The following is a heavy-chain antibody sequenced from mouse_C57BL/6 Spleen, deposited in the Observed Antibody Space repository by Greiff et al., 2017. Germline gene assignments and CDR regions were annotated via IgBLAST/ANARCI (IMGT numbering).Heavy chain of an antibody. CDR3: ARSLITTVAYFDY. J-gene: IGHJ2*01. Sequence: VQLQQSGAELAKPGASVKLSCKASGYTFTSYWMHWVKQRPGQGLEWIGYINPSSGYTKYNQKFKDKATLSADKSSSTAYMQLGSLTYEDSAVYYCARSLITTVAYFDYWCQGTTLTVSS. V-gene: IGHV1-7*01. CDR2: INPSSGYT. D-gene: IGHD1-1*01. CDR1: GYTFTSYW.